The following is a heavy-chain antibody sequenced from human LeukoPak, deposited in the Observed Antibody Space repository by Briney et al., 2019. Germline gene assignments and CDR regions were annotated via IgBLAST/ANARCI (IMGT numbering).Heavy chain of an antibody. J-gene: IGHJ5*02. CDR2: VLYSGSS. Sequence: PSETLSLTCTVSGVSISSGHYYWAWIRQPPGRGLECIASVLYSGSSYYDPSFNGRVTLSVDTSKNQFSLRLSSVTAADTAIYYCARHTIDTTLGGVPDYFDAWGQGTPVTVSS. D-gene: IGHD3-16*01. CDR1: GVSISSGHYY. V-gene: IGHV4-39*07. CDR3: ARHTIDTTLGGVPDYFDA.